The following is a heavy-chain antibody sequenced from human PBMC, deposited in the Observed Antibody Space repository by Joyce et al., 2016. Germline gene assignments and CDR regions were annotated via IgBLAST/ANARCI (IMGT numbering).Heavy chain of an antibody. Sequence: QVQLVESGGGVVHPGRSLRLSCAASGFTFNNYAMNWVRRAPGGGLEWVAFTSYDGSRKYYTDSVKGRFTISRDNFRSTLYLQIDSLRPDDTAVYYCAKVRTIFGVAPKYYFDYWGQGTLVTVSS. CDR3: AKVRTIFGVAPKYYFDY. V-gene: IGHV3-30*18. CDR2: TSYDGSRK. CDR1: GFTFNNYA. J-gene: IGHJ4*02. D-gene: IGHD3-3*01.